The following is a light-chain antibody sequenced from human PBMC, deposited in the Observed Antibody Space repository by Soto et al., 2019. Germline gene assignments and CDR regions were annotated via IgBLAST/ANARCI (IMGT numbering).Light chain of an antibody. CDR3: QQYNNWLPET. J-gene: IGKJ1*01. CDR1: QSVSSN. Sequence: IVMTQSPATLSVSPGERATLSCRASQSVSSNLAWYQQKPGQAPRLLIYGASTRATGIPARFSGSGSGTEFTLTISSLQSEDFAVYYCQQYNNWLPETFGQGTKVDI. V-gene: IGKV3-15*01. CDR2: GAS.